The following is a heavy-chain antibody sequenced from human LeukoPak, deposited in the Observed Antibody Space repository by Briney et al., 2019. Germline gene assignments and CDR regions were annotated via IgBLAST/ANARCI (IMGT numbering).Heavy chain of an antibody. D-gene: IGHD6-19*01. CDR2: IYYSGTT. CDR3: ARALGSGWSQKE. Sequence: SQTLSLTCTVSGGSVYSGDFYWSWIRQRPGKGLEWIGYIYYSGTTYYSPSLKSRVTISLDTSKNQFSLKLSSVTAADTAVYYCARALGSGWSQKEWGQGTPVTVSS. J-gene: IGHJ4*02. V-gene: IGHV4-31*03. CDR1: GGSVYSGDFY.